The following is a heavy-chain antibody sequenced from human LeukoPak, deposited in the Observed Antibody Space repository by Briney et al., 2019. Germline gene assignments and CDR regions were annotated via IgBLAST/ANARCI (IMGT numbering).Heavy chain of an antibody. J-gene: IGHJ5*02. Sequence: SETLSLTCTVSGGSISSYYWTWIRQPAGKGLEWIGRIYSSGSTNYNPSLKSRVTMSVDTSKNQFSLKLNSVTAADTAVYYCARSPANSGYVWFGPWGQGTLVTVSP. CDR1: GGSISSYY. CDR2: IYSSGST. D-gene: IGHD3-22*01. CDR3: ARSPANSGYVWFGP. V-gene: IGHV4-4*07.